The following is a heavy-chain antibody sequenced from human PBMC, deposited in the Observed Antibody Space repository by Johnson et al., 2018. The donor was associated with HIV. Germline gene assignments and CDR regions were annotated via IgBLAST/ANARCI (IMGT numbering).Heavy chain of an antibody. Sequence: VQLVESGGGLVKPGGSLRLSCAASGFIFNNAWMSWVRQAPGKGLEWVGRIKSKTDGGTTDYAAPVKGRFTISRENAKNSLYLQMSTLRAEDTAFYYCVRANDVWSGYYPPGAFDVWGKGTVVTVSS. CDR2: IKSKTDGGTT. D-gene: IGHD3-3*01. J-gene: IGHJ3*01. CDR1: GFIFNNAW. CDR3: VRANDVWSGYYPPGAFDV. V-gene: IGHV3-15*05.